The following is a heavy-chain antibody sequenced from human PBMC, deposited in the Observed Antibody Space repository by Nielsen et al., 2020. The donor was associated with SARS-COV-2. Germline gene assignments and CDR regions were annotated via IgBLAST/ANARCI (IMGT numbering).Heavy chain of an antibody. CDR3: ARAYGSGSYYEFDP. Sequence: SLKISCAASGFTFDDYAMHWVRQAPGKGLEWVSGISWNSGSIGYADSVKGRFTISRDNAKNSLYLQMNSLRDEDTAVYYCARAYGSGSYYEFDPWGQGTLVTVSS. CDR1: GFTFDDYA. CDR2: ISWNSGSI. J-gene: IGHJ5*02. V-gene: IGHV3-9*01. D-gene: IGHD3-10*01.